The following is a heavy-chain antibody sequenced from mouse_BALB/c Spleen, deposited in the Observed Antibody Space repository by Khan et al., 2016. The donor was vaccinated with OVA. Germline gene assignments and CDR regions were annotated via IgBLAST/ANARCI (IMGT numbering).Heavy chain of an antibody. Sequence: VQLQQSGAELAKPGASVKMSCKASGYTFTTYWMHWVKQRPGQGLEWIGYINPTSGYNDYNEKFKDRATLSEDKSSSTAYMQLSSLTSEDSAVYYCTRDRFDYWGQGTTLTVSS. J-gene: IGHJ2*01. CDR2: INPTSGYN. V-gene: IGHV1-7*01. CDR3: TRDRFDY. CDR1: GYTFTTYW.